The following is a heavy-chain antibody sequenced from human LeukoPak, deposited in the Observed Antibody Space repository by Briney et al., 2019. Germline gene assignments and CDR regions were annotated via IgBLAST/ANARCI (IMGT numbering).Heavy chain of an antibody. J-gene: IGHJ5*02. D-gene: IGHD3-22*01. CDR3: AREGPEYYYDSKGFDP. CDR1: GGSISSYY. V-gene: IGHV4-59*01. CDR2: IYYSGST. Sequence: SETLSLTCTVSGGSISSYYWSWIRQPPGKGLEWIGYIYYSGSTNYNPSLKSRVTISVDTSKNQFSLKLSSVTAADTAVYYCAREGPEYYYDSKGFDPWGQGTLVTVSS.